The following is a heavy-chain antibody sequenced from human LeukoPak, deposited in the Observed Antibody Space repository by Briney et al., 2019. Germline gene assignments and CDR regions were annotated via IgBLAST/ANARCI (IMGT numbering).Heavy chain of an antibody. CDR2: MNPNSGNT. J-gene: IGHJ5*02. CDR3: ARGRPASFDP. V-gene: IGHV1-8*03. Sequence: ASVKDSCKASGYTFTSYDINWVRQATGQGLEWLGWMNPNSGNTGYAQKFQGRVTITRDTSINTAYMELSNLRSEDTAVYYCARGRPASFDPWGQGTLVTVSS. D-gene: IGHD2-2*01. CDR1: GYTFTSYD.